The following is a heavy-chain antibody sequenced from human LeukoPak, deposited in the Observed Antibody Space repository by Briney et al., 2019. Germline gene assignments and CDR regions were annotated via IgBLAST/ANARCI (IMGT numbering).Heavy chain of an antibody. CDR2: ISWDGVNT. V-gene: IGHV3-43*01. CDR3: AKEVSGGAYYEWVDY. D-gene: IGHD1-26*01. J-gene: IGHJ4*02. CDR1: GFFFYDYT. Sequence: GESLRLSCADPGFFFYDYTMHWVRHVLGEGLEWVSLISWDGVNTYYADSVKSRFTISRDNSKNSLFLQMNSLRTEDSALYYCAKEVSGGAYYEWVDYWGQGTLVTVSS.